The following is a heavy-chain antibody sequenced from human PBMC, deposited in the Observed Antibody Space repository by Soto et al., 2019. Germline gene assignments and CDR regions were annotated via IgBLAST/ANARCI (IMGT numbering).Heavy chain of an antibody. CDR1: GGSLSGYY. V-gene: IGHV4-34*01. CDR3: ATYQGTCSRTNCYGAFDI. CDR2: IKHSGSP. Sequence: PSETLSLTCAVYGGSLSGYYCCWIRQPPGKGLEWIGEIKHSGSPTYNPSLKSRVTISVDTSKNQFSLKLGSVTAADAAVYYCATYQGTCSRTNCYGAFDIWGQGTMVTVSS. D-gene: IGHD2-2*01. J-gene: IGHJ3*02.